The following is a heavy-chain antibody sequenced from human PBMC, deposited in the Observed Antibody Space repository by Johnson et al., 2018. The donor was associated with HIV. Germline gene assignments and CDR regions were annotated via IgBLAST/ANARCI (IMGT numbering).Heavy chain of an antibody. CDR2: ITWNGGSI. D-gene: IGHD1-26*01. Sequence: VQLVESGGGLIQPGGSLRLSCAATGFTLSNYWMHWVRQVPGKGLGWVSGITWNGGSIGYADSVPGRFTISRDNAKNSLYLQMNSLRAEDTALYYWAKERVGATGGAFDIWGQGTMVTVSS. CDR1: GFTLSNYW. CDR3: AKERVGATGGAFDI. V-gene: IGHV3-9*01. J-gene: IGHJ3*02.